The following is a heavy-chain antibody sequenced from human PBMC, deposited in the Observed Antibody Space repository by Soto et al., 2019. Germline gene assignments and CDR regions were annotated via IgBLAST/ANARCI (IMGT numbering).Heavy chain of an antibody. V-gene: IGHV3-73*01. D-gene: IGHD2-2*01. CDR2: IRIKANNYAT. Sequence: EVQLVESGGGLVQPGGSLKLSCAASGFTFSDSPMHWVRQASGKGLEWVGRIRIKANNYATAYAASVKGRFTISRDDSQNMAYLQMDGLKTEDTAVYYCTRLHQLPVGDFYDYAMDVWGQGTTVTVSS. CDR3: TRLHQLPVGDFYDYAMDV. J-gene: IGHJ6*02. CDR1: GFTFSDSP.